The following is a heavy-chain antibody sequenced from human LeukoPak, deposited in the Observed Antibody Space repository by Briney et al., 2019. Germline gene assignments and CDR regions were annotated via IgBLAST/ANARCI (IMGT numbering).Heavy chain of an antibody. D-gene: IGHD3-22*01. CDR1: GSTFSSYA. J-gene: IGHJ4*02. CDR3: AKGRNYYDSSGYDY. CDR2: ISGSGGST. Sequence: GGSLRLSCAASGSTFSSYAMSWVRQAPGKGLEWVSAISGSGGSTYYADSVKGRFTISRDNSKNTLYLQMNSLRAEDTAVYYCAKGRNYYDSSGYDYWGQGTLVTVSS. V-gene: IGHV3-23*01.